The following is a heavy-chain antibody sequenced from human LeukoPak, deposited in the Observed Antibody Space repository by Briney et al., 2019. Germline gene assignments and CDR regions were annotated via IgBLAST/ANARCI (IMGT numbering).Heavy chain of an antibody. CDR2: IIPIFGTA. V-gene: IGHV1-69*13. D-gene: IGHD6-6*01. J-gene: IGHJ6*03. CDR3: ARDSSSTEYMDV. Sequence: ASVKVSCKASGGTFSSYAISWVRQAPGQGLEWMGGIIPIFGTANYAQKFQGRVTITADESTSTAYMGLSSLRSEDTAVYYCARDSSSTEYMDVWGKGTTVTVSS. CDR1: GGTFSSYA.